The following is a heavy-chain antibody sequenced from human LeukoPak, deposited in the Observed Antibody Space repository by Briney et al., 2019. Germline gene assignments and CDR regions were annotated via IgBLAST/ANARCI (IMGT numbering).Heavy chain of an antibody. CDR2: IYYSGST. Sequence: PSETLSLTCTVSGGSISSYYWSWIRQPPGKGLEWIGYIYYSGSTNYNPSLKSRVTISVDTSKNQFSLKLSSVTAADTAVYYCARAGGGYSSSHYYYYMDVWGKGTTVTVSS. CDR1: GGSISSYY. J-gene: IGHJ6*03. V-gene: IGHV4-59*08. D-gene: IGHD6-6*01. CDR3: ARAGGGYSSSHYYYYMDV.